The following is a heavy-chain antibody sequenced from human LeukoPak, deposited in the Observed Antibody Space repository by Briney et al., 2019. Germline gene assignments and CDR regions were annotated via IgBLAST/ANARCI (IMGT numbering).Heavy chain of an antibody. D-gene: IGHD5-18*01. J-gene: IGHJ4*02. CDR1: GYSFTSYW. CDR3: ARYVDTAMVLDY. CDR2: IYTGDSET. V-gene: IGHV5-51*01. Sequence: GESLKISCKGSGYSFTSYWIGWVRQMPGKDLEWMGIIYTGDSETRYSPSFQGQVTISADKSISTAYLQWSSLKASDTAMYYCARYVDTAMVLDYWGQGTLVTVSS.